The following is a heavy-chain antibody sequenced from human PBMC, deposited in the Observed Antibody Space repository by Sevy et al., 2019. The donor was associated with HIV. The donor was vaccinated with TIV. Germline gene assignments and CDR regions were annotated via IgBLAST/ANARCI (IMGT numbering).Heavy chain of an antibody. CDR1: GFTFSSSA. D-gene: IGHD1-26*01. CDR3: ARDLLSEWELLSVGYFDY. J-gene: IGHJ4*02. V-gene: IGHV3-30-3*01. CDR2: ISFDGSNK. Sequence: GESLKISCAASGFTFSSSAMHWVRQAPGKGLEWVAVISFDGSNKYCSESVKGRFTISRDNSKNTLYLQMNSLKAEDTAVYYCARDLLSEWELLSVGYFDYWGQGTLVTVSS.